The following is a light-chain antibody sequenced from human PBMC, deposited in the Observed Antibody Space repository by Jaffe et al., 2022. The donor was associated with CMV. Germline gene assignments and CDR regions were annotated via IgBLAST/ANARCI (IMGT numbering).Light chain of an antibody. J-gene: IGKJ1*01. V-gene: IGKV1-5*03. CDR2: KAS. CDR3: QQYNTYPT. CDR1: QNIHSW. Sequence: DIQMTQSPSTLSASVGDRVTITCRASQNIHSWLAWYQQKPGKAPKLLIQKASSLESGVPSRFSGSGSGTDFTLAISSLQPDDFATYYCQQYNTYPTFGQGTKVELK.